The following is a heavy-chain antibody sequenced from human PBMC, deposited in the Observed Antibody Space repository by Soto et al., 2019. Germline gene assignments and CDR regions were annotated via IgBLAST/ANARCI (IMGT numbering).Heavy chain of an antibody. D-gene: IGHD2-2*01. CDR1: GFTFSSYE. Sequence: PGGSLRLSCAASGFTFSSYEMNWVRQAPGKGLEWVSYISSSGSTTYYADSVKGRFTISRDNAKNSLYLQMNSLRAEDTAVYYCARDYIRVVPGNYGMDVWGQGTTVTVSS. CDR2: ISSSGSTT. CDR3: ARDYIRVVPGNYGMDV. J-gene: IGHJ6*02. V-gene: IGHV3-48*03.